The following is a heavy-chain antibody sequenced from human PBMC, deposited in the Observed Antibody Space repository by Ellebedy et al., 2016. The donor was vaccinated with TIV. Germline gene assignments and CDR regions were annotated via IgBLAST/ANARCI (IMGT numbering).Heavy chain of an antibody. J-gene: IGHJ6*02. CDR1: GATFTHCG. CDR3: AKDGTGTDCRRRGCSVYYHYGLDV. Sequence: AASVKVSCKASGATFTHCGFSWVRQVPGLGLEWVGVIIPVLGASDSAQRFQGRVSLTADESTNTVYMKLNSLKPEDTAVYFCAKDGTGTDCRRRGCSVYYHYGLDVWGQGTTVTVSS. D-gene: IGHD5/OR15-5a*01. CDR2: IIPVLGAS. V-gene: IGHV1-69*13.